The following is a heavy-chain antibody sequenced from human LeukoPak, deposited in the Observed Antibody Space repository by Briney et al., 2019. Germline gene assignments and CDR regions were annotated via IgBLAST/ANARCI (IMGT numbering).Heavy chain of an antibody. D-gene: IGHD3-10*01. J-gene: IGHJ4*02. CDR1: GYTFTGYY. CDR2: INPSGGST. V-gene: IGHV1-46*01. Sequence: ASVKVSCKASGYTFTGYYMHWVRQAPGQGLEWMGIINPSGGSTSYAQKFQGRVTITADESTSTAYMELSSLRSEDTAVYYCARGGRLRGVSKFDYWGQGTLVTVSS. CDR3: ARGGRLRGVSKFDY.